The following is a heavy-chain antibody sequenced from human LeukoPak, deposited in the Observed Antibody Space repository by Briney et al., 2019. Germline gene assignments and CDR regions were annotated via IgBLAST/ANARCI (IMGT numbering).Heavy chain of an antibody. Sequence: PGGSLRLSCAASGFTFNNYGMNWVRQAPGKGLEWVSGIRGIGGSTYYADSVKGRFTISRDNSKNTLYLQMNSLRAEDMAVYYCAELGITMIEGVWGKGTTVTISS. CDR2: IRGIGGST. J-gene: IGHJ6*04. D-gene: IGHD3-22*01. CDR3: AELGITMIEGV. V-gene: IGHV3-23*01. CDR1: GFTFNNYG.